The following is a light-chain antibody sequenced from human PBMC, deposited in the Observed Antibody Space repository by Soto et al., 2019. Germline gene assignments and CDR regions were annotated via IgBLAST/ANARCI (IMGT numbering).Light chain of an antibody. V-gene: IGLV2-14*01. Sequence: QSALTPPASVSGSPGQSITISCTGTSSDVGGYNYVSWYQQHPGKAPKLMIYDVSNRPSGVSNRFSGSKSGNTASLTISGLQAEDEADYYCSSYTSSSPPYVFGTGTKVTVL. CDR1: SSDVGGYNY. CDR3: SSYTSSSPPYV. J-gene: IGLJ1*01. CDR2: DVS.